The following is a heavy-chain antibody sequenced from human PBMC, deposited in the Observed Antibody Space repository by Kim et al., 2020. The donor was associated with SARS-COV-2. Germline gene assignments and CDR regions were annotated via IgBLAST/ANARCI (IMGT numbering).Heavy chain of an antibody. V-gene: IGHV4-61*01. CDR1: GGSVSSGSYY. D-gene: IGHD3-22*01. CDR2: IYYSGST. Sequence: SETLSLTCIVSGGSVSSGSYYWSWIRQPPGKGLEWIGYIYYSGSTNYNPSLKSRATISVDTSKNQFSLKLSSVTAADTVVYYCARALWDYYDSSGYYYRFDPWGQGTLVTVSS. CDR3: ARALWDYYDSSGYYYRFDP. J-gene: IGHJ5*02.